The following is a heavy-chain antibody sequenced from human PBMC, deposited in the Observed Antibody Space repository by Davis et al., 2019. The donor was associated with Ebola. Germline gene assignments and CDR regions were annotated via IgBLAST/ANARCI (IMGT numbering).Heavy chain of an antibody. J-gene: IGHJ6*02. Sequence: GGSLRLSCAASGFTFSSYWMSWVRQAPGKGLEWVANIKQDGSENYYVDSVKGRFTISRDNAKNSLYLQMNSLRAEDTAVYYCARDLERGGSGSYYYYYYGMDVWGQGTTVTVSS. CDR2: IKQDGSEN. V-gene: IGHV3-7*01. CDR1: GFTFSSYW. D-gene: IGHD3-10*01. CDR3: ARDLERGGSGSYYYYYYGMDV.